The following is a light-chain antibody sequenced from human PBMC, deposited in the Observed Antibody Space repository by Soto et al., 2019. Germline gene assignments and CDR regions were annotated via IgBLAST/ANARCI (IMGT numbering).Light chain of an antibody. CDR2: GAS. V-gene: IGKV3-20*01. Sequence: EIVLTQSPGTLSLSPGETATVSCRASQSVSSSYLAWYQQKPGQAPRLLIYGASSRATGIPDRFSGSGSGTDFILTISRLEPEDFAVYYCHQYGGSYTCGQGTKLEIK. CDR3: HQYGGSYT. CDR1: QSVSSSY. J-gene: IGKJ2*01.